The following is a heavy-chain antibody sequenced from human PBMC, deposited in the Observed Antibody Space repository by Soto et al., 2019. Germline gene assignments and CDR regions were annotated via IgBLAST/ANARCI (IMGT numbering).Heavy chain of an antibody. CDR1: GYSFTSYW. CDR3: ARQGYDSSGHPPTFDY. CDR2: IYPGDSDT. J-gene: IGHJ4*02. V-gene: IGHV5-51*01. Sequence: PGESLKISCKGSGYSFTSYWIGWVRQMPGKGLEWMGIIYPGDSDTRYSPSFQGQVTISADKSISTAYLQWSSLKASDTAMYYCARQGYDSSGHPPTFDYWGQGTLVTVSS. D-gene: IGHD3-22*01.